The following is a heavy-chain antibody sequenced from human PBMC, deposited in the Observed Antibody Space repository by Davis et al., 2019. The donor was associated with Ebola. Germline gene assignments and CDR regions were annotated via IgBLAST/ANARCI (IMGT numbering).Heavy chain of an antibody. V-gene: IGHV3-7*03. D-gene: IGHD3-10*01. CDR2: IKQSGVDK. Sequence: GASGDTFSGHWMNWFRQAPGKGLEWVASIKQSGVDKDYMDSVRGRFAISRDNAKSSLYLQMNSLRADDTAVYYCARNYFGAFDVWGQGTMVTGSS. CDR3: ARNYFGAFDV. J-gene: IGHJ3*01. CDR1: GDTFSGHW.